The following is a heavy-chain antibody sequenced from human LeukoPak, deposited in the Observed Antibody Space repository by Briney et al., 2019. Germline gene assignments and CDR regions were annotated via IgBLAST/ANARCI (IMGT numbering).Heavy chain of an antibody. CDR2: ISSSSSTI. Sequence: GGSLRLSCAASGFTFSSYSMNWVRQAPGKGLEWVSYISSSSSTIYYADSVKGRFTISRDDSKNTLYLQMSSLTTDDTAVYFCASAMDCSRINCYRAFDIWGQGTMVTVSS. V-gene: IGHV3-48*01. CDR3: ASAMDCSRINCYRAFDI. D-gene: IGHD2-2*01. CDR1: GFTFSSYS. J-gene: IGHJ3*02.